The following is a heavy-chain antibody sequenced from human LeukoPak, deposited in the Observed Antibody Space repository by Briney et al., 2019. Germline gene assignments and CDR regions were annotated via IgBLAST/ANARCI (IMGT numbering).Heavy chain of an antibody. J-gene: IGHJ3*02. CDR2: INPNSGGT. D-gene: IGHD3-22*01. Sequence: RASVKVSCKASRYTFTGYYMHWVRQAPGQGLEWMGWINPNSGGTNYAQKFQGRVTMTRDTSISTAYMELSRLRSDDTAVYYCARADPFFDSSGYHYAFDIWGQGTMVTVSS. CDR3: ARADPFFDSSGYHYAFDI. CDR1: RYTFTGYY. V-gene: IGHV1-2*02.